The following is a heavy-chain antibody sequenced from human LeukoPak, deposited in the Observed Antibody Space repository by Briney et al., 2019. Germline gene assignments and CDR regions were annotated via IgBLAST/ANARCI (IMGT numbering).Heavy chain of an antibody. Sequence: PSETLSLTCTVSGGSISSYYWSWIRQPPGKGLEWIGYIYYSGSTNYNPSLKSRVTISVDTSKNQFSLKLSSVTTADTAVYYCARGPPTYTIFGVVIRQDYWGQGTLVTVSS. CDR1: GGSISSYY. CDR2: IYYSGST. V-gene: IGHV4-59*01. J-gene: IGHJ4*02. D-gene: IGHD3-3*01. CDR3: ARGPPTYTIFGVVIRQDY.